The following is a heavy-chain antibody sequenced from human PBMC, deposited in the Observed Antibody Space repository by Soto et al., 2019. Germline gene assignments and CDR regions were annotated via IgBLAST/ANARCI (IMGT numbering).Heavy chain of an antibody. CDR2: ISAYDDNT. CDR3: ARGGYYDSSGSRNYHYYGMNV. CDR1: GYTFTSYA. D-gene: IGHD3-22*01. V-gene: IGHV1-18*01. Sequence: ASVKVSCKASGYTFTSYARNWVRQAPGQRLEWLGWISAYDDNTKYAQTLQGRVSMSTDTSTNTAYMELRSLRSDDTAMYYCARGGYYDSSGSRNYHYYGMNVWGQGTTVTVSS. J-gene: IGHJ6*02.